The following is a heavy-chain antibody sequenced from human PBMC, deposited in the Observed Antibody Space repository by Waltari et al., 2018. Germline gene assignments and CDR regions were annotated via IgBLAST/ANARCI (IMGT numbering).Heavy chain of an antibody. CDR1: GYTFTDYY. V-gene: IGHV1-69-2*01. D-gene: IGHD3-3*01. J-gene: IGHJ4*02. CDR3: ATASGGYDFWSGYYKL. CDR2: VDPEDGET. Sequence: EVQLVQPGAEVKKPGATVKISCKASGYTFTDYYMHWVQQAPGKGLEWMGRVDPEDGETIYAEKFQGRVTITADTSTDTAYMELSSLRSEDTAVYYCATASGGYDFWSGYYKLWGQGTLVTVSS.